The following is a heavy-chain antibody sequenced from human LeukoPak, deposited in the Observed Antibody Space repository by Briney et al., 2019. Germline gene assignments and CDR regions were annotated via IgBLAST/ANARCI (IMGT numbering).Heavy chain of an antibody. J-gene: IGHJ4*02. V-gene: IGHV3-21*01. CDR1: GFTFSSYS. Sequence: TGGSLRLSCAASGFTFSSYSMNWVRQAPGKGLEWVSSISSSSSYIYYADSVKGRFTISRDNAKNSLYLQMNSLRAEDTAVYYCARDQEVHLSGYYPREFDYWGQGTLVTVSS. CDR2: ISSSSSYI. CDR3: ARDQEVHLSGYYPREFDY. D-gene: IGHD3-22*01.